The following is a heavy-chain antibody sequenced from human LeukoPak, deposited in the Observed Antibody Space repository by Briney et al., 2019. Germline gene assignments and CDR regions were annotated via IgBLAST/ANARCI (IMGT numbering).Heavy chain of an antibody. V-gene: IGHV4-59*11. Sequence: SETLSLTCTVSGGSITSHYWSWIRQPPGKGLEWIAYMYDSVRTKDNPSLKSRLTLSADTSKNQFSLRLSSVTAADTAVYYCATIKRGSIFGYFDFWGQGIKVTVSS. D-gene: IGHD5-18*01. J-gene: IGHJ4*02. CDR2: MYDSVRT. CDR1: GGSITSHY. CDR3: ATIKRGSIFGYFDF.